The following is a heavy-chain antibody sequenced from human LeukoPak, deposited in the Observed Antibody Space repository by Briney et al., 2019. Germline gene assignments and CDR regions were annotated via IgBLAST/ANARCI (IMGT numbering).Heavy chain of an antibody. CDR1: GGTFSSYA. V-gene: IGHV1-69*01. CDR3: ARDLNYYGSGSFRGFDY. CDR2: IIPIFGTA. J-gene: IGHJ4*02. Sequence: GSSVKVSCKASGGTFSSYAISWVRQAPGQGLEWMGGIIPIFGTANYAQKFQGRVTITADESTSTAYMELSSLSSEDTAVYYCARDLNYYGSGSFRGFDYWGQGTLVTVSS. D-gene: IGHD3-10*01.